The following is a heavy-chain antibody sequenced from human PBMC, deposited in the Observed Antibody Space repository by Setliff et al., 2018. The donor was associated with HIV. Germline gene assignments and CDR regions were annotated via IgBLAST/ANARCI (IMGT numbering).Heavy chain of an antibody. CDR3: AKGDDYTTY. CDR1: GFTFSGYS. Sequence: GGSLRLSCAASGFTFSGYSVHWVRQAPGKGLEWVSCISSTSTYIYYADSVKGRFAISRDNSKNTLYLQMNSLGAEDTAVYYCAKGDDYTTYWGQGTLVTVSS. D-gene: IGHD4-4*01. J-gene: IGHJ4*02. CDR2: ISSTSTYI. V-gene: IGHV3-21*04.